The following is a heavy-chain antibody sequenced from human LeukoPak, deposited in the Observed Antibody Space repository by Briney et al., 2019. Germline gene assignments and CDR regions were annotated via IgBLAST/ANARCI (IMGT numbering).Heavy chain of an antibody. D-gene: IGHD6-13*01. CDR3: ARDPGYSSSWDNAFDI. Sequence: SETLSLTCTVSGGSISSSSYYWGWIRQPPGKGLEWIGSIYYSGSTYYNPSLKSRVTISVDTSKNQFSLKLSSVTAADTAVYYCARDPGYSSSWDNAFDIWGQGTMVTVSS. CDR2: IYYSGST. V-gene: IGHV4-39*07. J-gene: IGHJ3*02. CDR1: GGSISSSSYY.